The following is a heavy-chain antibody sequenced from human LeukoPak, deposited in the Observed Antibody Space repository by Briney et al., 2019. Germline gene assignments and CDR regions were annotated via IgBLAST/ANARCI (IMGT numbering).Heavy chain of an antibody. J-gene: IGHJ4*02. CDR1: GLTFSNYA. CDR3: AIHESSIPY. CDR2: ISAGSGST. Sequence: GGSLRLSCAASGLTFSNYAMTWVRQAPGNGQEWVSGISAGSGSTYYADSVKGRFTISRDNSKNALYLQMSSLRAEDTAIYYCAIHESSIPYWGQGALVTVSS. D-gene: IGHD1-26*01. V-gene: IGHV3-23*01.